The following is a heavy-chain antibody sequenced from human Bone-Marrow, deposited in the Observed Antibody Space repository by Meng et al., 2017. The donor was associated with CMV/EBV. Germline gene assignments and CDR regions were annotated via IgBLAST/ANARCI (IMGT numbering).Heavy chain of an antibody. CDR3: ASSKGFWSGFEDYFDY. V-gene: IGHV3-48*04. CDR2: ISSSSSTI. D-gene: IGHD3-3*01. Sequence: GGSLRLSCAASGFTFSSYSMNWVRQAPGKGLEWVSYISSSSSTIYYADSVKGRFTISRDNAKNSLYLQMNSLRAEDTAVYYCASSKGFWSGFEDYFDYWGQGPLVTVSS. CDR1: GFTFSSYS. J-gene: IGHJ4*02.